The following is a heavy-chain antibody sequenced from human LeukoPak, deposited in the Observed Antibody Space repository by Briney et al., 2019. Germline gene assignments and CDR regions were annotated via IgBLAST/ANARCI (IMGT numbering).Heavy chain of an antibody. CDR2: INHSGST. J-gene: IGHJ5*02. CDR3: ASGRGHCSGGSCHGGRHWFDP. D-gene: IGHD2-15*01. CDR1: GGAFSGYY. V-gene: IGHV4-34*01. Sequence: SETLSLTCAVYGGAFSGYYWSWIRQPPGQGLEWIGEINHSGSTNYNPSLKSRVTISVDTSKNQFSLKLSSVTAADTAVYYCASGRGHCSGGSCHGGRHWFDPWGQGTLVTVSS.